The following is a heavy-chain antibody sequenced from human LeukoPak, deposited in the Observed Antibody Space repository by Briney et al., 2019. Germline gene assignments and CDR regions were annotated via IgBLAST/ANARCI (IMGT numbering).Heavy chain of an antibody. J-gene: IGHJ4*02. Sequence: SETLSPTCTVSGGSISSSSYYWGWIRQPPGKGLEWIGSIYYSGSTYYNPSLKSRVTISVDTSKNQFSLKLSSVTAADTAVYYCARAGDSGSYDGYFDYWGQGTLVTVSS. V-gene: IGHV4-39*01. CDR3: ARAGDSGSYDGYFDY. D-gene: IGHD3-10*01. CDR1: GGSISSSSYY. CDR2: IYYSGST.